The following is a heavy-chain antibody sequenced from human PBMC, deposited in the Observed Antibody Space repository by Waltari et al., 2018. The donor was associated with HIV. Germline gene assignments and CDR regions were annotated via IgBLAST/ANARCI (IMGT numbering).Heavy chain of an antibody. CDR2: IRYDGSDK. CDR3: AKTTMVTPYYYYGVDV. CDR1: GCTFSHYG. Sequence: QVQLVESGGGVVQPGGSLRLSCAACGCTFSHYGMHWVRQAPGKGLGGVAFIRYDGSDKYYADFVKGRFTISRDNSKNTLYLQTNSLRAEDTAVYYCAKTTMVTPYYYYGVDVWGQGATVTVSS. D-gene: IGHD5-18*01. J-gene: IGHJ6*02. V-gene: IGHV3-30*02.